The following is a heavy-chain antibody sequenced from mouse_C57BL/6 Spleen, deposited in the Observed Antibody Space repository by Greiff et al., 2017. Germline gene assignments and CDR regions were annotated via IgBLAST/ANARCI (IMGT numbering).Heavy chain of an antibody. Sequence: QVQLKESGPGLVQPSQSLSISCTVSGFSLTSYGVHWVRQSPGKGLEWLGVIWSGGSTDYNAAFISRLSISKDNSKSQVFFKMNSLRADDTAIYYWARNYYGSSCFDYWGQGTTLTVSS. CDR1: GFSLTSYG. CDR2: IWSGGST. V-gene: IGHV2-2*01. D-gene: IGHD1-1*01. CDR3: ARNYYGSSCFDY. J-gene: IGHJ2*01.